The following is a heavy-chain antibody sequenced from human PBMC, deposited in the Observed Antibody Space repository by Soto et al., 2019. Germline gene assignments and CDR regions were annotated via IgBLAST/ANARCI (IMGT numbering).Heavy chain of an antibody. CDR2: XWXXXSXK. V-gene: IGHV3-33*01. CDR3: AREAYCGGDCYSDY. D-gene: IGHD2-21*02. Sequence: GSLRLSCAASGFTFSSSGMHWVRQAPGKALEWVXIXWXXXSXKXXXDXXXXRFTISRDNSKNTVYLQMNSLRAEDTPVYYCAREAYCGGDCYSDYWGQGTLVTVSS. CDR1: GFTFSSSG. J-gene: IGHJ4*02.